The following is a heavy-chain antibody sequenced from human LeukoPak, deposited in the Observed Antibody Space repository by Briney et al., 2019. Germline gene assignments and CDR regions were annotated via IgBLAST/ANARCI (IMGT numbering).Heavy chain of an antibody. CDR3: ASPSPAAYSYGYFDY. Sequence: SAKVSCKASGGTFSSYAISWVRQAPGQGLEWMGGIIPIFGTANYAQKFQGRVTITTDESTSTAYMELSSLRSEDTAVYYCASPSPAAYSYGYFDYWGQGTLVTVSS. CDR2: IIPIFGTA. V-gene: IGHV1-69*05. D-gene: IGHD5-18*01. CDR1: GGTFSSYA. J-gene: IGHJ4*02.